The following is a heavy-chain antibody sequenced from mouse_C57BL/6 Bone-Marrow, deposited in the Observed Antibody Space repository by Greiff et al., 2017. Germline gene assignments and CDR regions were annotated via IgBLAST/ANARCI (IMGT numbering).Heavy chain of an antibody. CDR2: IWSGGST. CDR1: GFSLTSYG. CDR3: ATGYCGYWCFDV. D-gene: IGHD2-3*01. Sequence: VQLQQSGPGLVQPSQSLSITCTVSGFSLTSYGVHWVRQSPGKGLEWLGVIWSGGSTDYNAAFITRLSISKDNSKSQVFFKMNSLHANHTAIYYCATGYCGYWCFDVWGTGTTVTVSS. V-gene: IGHV2-2*02. J-gene: IGHJ1*03.